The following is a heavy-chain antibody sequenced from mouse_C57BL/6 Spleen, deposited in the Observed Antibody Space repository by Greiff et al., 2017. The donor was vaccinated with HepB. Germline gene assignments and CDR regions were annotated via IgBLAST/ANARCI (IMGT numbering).Heavy chain of an antibody. CDR1: GYTFTSYW. CDR3: ARDSSAHWVAY. Sequence: QVQLQQSGAELVKPGASVKLSCKASGYTFTSYWMHWVKQRPGRCLEWIGRIDPNSGGTKYNEKFKSKATLTVDKPSSTAYMQLSSLTSEDSAVYYCARDSSAHWVAYWGQGTLVTVSA. CDR2: IDPNSGGT. J-gene: IGHJ3*01. V-gene: IGHV1-72*01. D-gene: IGHD3-2*02.